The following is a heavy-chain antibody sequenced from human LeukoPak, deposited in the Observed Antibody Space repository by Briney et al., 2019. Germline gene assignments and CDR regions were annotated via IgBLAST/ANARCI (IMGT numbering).Heavy chain of an antibody. Sequence: GGSLRLSCAASGFTSSNDWMSWVRQAPGKGLECVANIKQDGSEEYYVDSVKGRFTISRDNAKNSLYLQMNSLRAEDTAVYYCATYWRYFDWLLSDIWGQGTMVTVSS. D-gene: IGHD3-9*01. CDR3: ATYWRYFDWLLSDI. CDR1: GFTSSNDW. J-gene: IGHJ3*02. V-gene: IGHV3-7*05. CDR2: IKQDGSEE.